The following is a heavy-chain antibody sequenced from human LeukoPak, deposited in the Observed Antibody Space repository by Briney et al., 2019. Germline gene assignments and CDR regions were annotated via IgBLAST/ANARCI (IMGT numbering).Heavy chain of an antibody. CDR3: ARYSSGWYFDL. D-gene: IGHD6-19*01. CDR2: IYSGGNT. CDR1: GFTVSSNY. J-gene: IGHJ2*01. V-gene: IGHV3-53*01. Sequence: GGSLRLSCAASGFTVSSNYMSWVRQAPGKGLERVSLIYSGGNTYYADSVKGRFTISRDNSKNTLFLQMNSLRAEDTAVYSCARYSSGWYFDLWGCGTLVTVSS.